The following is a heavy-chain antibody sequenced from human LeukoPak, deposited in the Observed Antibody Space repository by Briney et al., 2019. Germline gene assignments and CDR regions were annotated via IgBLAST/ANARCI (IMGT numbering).Heavy chain of an antibody. D-gene: IGHD5-24*01. CDR2: INPNSGGT. J-gene: IGHJ4*02. CDR3: ASSVEMATITNY. Sequence: ASVKVSCKASGYTFSGYYIHWVRQAPGQGLEWMGWINPNSGGTNYAQRFQGRVTMTRDTSISTAYMELSRLRSDDTAVYYCASSVEMATITNYWGQGTLVTVSS. V-gene: IGHV1-2*02. CDR1: GYTFSGYY.